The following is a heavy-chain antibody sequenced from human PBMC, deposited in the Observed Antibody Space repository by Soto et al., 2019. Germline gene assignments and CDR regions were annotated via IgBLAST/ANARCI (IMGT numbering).Heavy chain of an antibody. D-gene: IGHD6-13*01. J-gene: IGHJ5*02. Sequence: QVQLQESGPGLVKSSQTLSLTCTVSGGSISSGGYYWSWIRQRPGKGLKWIGYIYYSGSTYYNPSLKSRVTISVDPSKNQFSLKLSSVTAADTAVYYCARSAAAGTLYNWFDPWGQGTLVTVSS. CDR3: ARSAAAGTLYNWFDP. CDR1: GGSISSGGYY. CDR2: IYYSGST. V-gene: IGHV4-31*03.